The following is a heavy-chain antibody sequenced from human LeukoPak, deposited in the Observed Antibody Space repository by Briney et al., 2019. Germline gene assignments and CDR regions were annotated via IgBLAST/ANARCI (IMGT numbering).Heavy chain of an antibody. CDR2: IIPILGIA. CDR3: ARDYRDDYYDSSGSY. V-gene: IGHV1-69*04. D-gene: IGHD3-22*01. CDR1: GGTFSSYA. J-gene: IGHJ4*02. Sequence: SVTVSCKASGGTFSSYAISWVRQAPGQGLEWMGRIIPILGIANYAQKFQGRVTITADKSTSTAYMELSSLRSEDTAVYYCARDYRDDYYDSSGSYWGQGTLVTVSS.